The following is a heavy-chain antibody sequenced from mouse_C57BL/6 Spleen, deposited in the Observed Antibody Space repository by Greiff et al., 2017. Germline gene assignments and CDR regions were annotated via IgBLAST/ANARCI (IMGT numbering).Heavy chain of an antibody. V-gene: IGHV1-52*01. J-gene: IGHJ3*01. CDR1: GYTFTSYW. Sequence: QVQLQQPGAELVRPGSSVKLSCKASGYTFTSYWMHWVKQRPIQGLEWIGNIDPSDSETHYNQKFKDKATLTVDKSSSPAYMQLSSLTSEDSAVYYCAREGPQPDLSFAYWGQGTLVTVSA. CDR2: IDPSDSET. CDR3: AREGPQPDLSFAY. D-gene: IGHD6-1*01.